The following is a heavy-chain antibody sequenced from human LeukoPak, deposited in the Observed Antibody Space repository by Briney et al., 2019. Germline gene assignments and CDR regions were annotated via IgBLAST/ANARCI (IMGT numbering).Heavy chain of an antibody. CDR3: AKYSRHFDF. V-gene: IGHV3-23*01. Sequence: GGSLRLSCAAYGFTFSSYAMSWVRQAPGKGLEWVWTISNSGDNTFYADSVKGRFTISRDHSKNTLYLQLNSLRAEDTPVYYCAKYSRHFDFWGQGTLVTVSS. J-gene: IGHJ4*02. CDR2: ISNSGDNT. CDR1: GFTFSSYA. D-gene: IGHD5-18*01.